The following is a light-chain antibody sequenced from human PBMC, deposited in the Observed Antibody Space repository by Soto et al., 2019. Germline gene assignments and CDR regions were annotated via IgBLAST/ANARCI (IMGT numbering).Light chain of an antibody. CDR2: DAS. J-gene: IGKJ2*01. CDR3: QQYDHPPYT. V-gene: IGKV1-33*01. Sequence: DIQMTQSPSSLSAAVGDRFTFTCRPSQDIYKYLNWYQQKPMKAPKLLIYDASNLERGVPSRFSGSGSGTDFSLTVDSLQPEDTATYYCQQYDHPPYTFVQGTKVDI. CDR1: QDIYKY.